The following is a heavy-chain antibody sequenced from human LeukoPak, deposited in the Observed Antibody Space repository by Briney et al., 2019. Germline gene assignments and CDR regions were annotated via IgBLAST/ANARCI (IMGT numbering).Heavy chain of an antibody. J-gene: IGHJ3*02. V-gene: IGHV3-23*01. Sequence: PGGSLRLSCAASGFTFSSYAMSWVRQAPGKGLEWVSAISGSGGSTYYADSVKGRFTISRDNSKNTLYLQMNSLRAEDTAVYYCAKKCRGSSTSCPGAFDIWGQGTMVTVSS. D-gene: IGHD2-2*01. CDR2: ISGSGGST. CDR3: AKKCRGSSTSCPGAFDI. CDR1: GFTFSSYA.